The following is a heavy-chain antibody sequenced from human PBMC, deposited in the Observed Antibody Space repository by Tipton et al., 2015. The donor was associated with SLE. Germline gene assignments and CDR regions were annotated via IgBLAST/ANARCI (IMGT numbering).Heavy chain of an antibody. CDR2: IYHSGST. CDR3: ARDKWGTTI. V-gene: IGHV4-38-2*02. CDR1: GYSISSGYY. J-gene: IGHJ3*02. D-gene: IGHD3-16*01. Sequence: TLSLTCTVSGYSISSGYYWGWIRQPPGKGLEWIGSIYHSGSTYYNPSLKSRVTISVDTSKNQFSLTLSSVTAADTAVYYCARDKWGTTIWGQGTMVTVSS.